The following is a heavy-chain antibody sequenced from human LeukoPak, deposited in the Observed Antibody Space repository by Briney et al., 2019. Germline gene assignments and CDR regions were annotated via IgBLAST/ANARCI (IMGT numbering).Heavy chain of an antibody. V-gene: IGHV1-24*01. CDR2: FDPEDGET. CDR1: GYTLTELS. D-gene: IGHD2-8*01. Sequence: ASVKVSCKVSGYTLTELSMHWVRQAPGKGLEWMGGFDPEDGETIYAQKFQGRVTMTEDTSTDTAYMELSSLRSEDTAVYYCAKDRCSNGIGCYYYYMDVWGKGTTVTIYS. CDR3: AKDRCSNGIGCYYYYMDV. J-gene: IGHJ6*03.